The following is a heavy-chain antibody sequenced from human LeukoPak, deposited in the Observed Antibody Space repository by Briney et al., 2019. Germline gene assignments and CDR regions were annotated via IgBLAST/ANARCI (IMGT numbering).Heavy chain of an antibody. J-gene: IGHJ4*02. CDR3: AKLFVPAATGAYFDY. D-gene: IGHD2-2*01. CDR1: GFTFSSYA. CDR2: ISGSGGST. V-gene: IGHV3-23*01. Sequence: GGSLRLSCAASGFTFSSYAMSWVRQAPGKGLEWVSAISGSGGSTYYADSVKGRFTISRDNSKNTLYMQMNSLRAEDTAVYYCAKLFVPAATGAYFDYWGQGTLVTVSS.